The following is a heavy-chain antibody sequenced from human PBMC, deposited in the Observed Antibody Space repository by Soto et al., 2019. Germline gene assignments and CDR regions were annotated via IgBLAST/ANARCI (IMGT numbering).Heavy chain of an antibody. CDR3: ARSRGRSNNWYFDL. D-gene: IGHD3-10*01. V-gene: IGHV4-59*01. CDR1: GGSISSYY. J-gene: IGHJ2*01. CDR2: IYYSGST. Sequence: LSLTCTVSGGSISSYYLSWIRHPPGKGLEWIGYIYYSGSTNYNPSLKSRVTISVDTSKNQFSLKLSSVTAADTAVYYCARSRGRSNNWYFDLWGRGTLVTVSS.